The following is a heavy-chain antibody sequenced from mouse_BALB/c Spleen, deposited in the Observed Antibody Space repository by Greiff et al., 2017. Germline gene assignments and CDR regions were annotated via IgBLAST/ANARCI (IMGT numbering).Heavy chain of an antibody. CDR1: GYTFTSYY. V-gene: IGHV1S56*01. Sequence: QVQLQQSGPELVKPGASVKMSCKASGYTFTSYYIHWVKQRPGQGLEWIGWIYPGDGSTKYNEKFKGKTTLTADKSSSTAYMLLSSLTSEDSAIYFCARGYPRSYYYAMDYWGQGTSVTVSS. CDR2: IYPGDGST. J-gene: IGHJ4*01. D-gene: IGHD1-2*01. CDR3: ARGYPRSYYYAMDY.